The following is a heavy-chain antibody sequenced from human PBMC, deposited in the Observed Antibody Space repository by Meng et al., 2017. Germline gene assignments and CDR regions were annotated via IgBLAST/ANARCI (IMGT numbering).Heavy chain of an antibody. Sequence: GGSLRLSCAASGFTFSSYWMSWVRQAPGKGLEWVANIKQDGSEKYYVDSVKGRFTISRDNAKNSLYLQMNSLRAEDTAVYYCARDPSLPGIAAAGTLFGYYYGMDVWGQGTTVTVSS. V-gene: IGHV3-7*01. CDR2: IKQDGSEK. D-gene: IGHD6-13*01. CDR1: GFTFSSYW. CDR3: ARDPSLPGIAAAGTLFGYYYGMDV. J-gene: IGHJ6*02.